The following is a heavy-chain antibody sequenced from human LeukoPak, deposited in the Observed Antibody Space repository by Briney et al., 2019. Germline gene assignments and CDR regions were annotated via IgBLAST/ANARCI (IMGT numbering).Heavy chain of an antibody. CDR3: ARDSPSTVTTPSFDH. D-gene: IGHD4-17*01. CDR1: GYTFTSYY. Sequence: ASAKVSCKASGYTFTSYYIHWVRQAPGQGFEWMGIITPRDGTAHYAQRFQGRLTLTGDTSTGTVYMRLSGLTSDDTAIYFCARDSPSTVTTPSFDHWGQGTLVTVSS. J-gene: IGHJ4*02. V-gene: IGHV1-46*03. CDR2: ITPRDGTA.